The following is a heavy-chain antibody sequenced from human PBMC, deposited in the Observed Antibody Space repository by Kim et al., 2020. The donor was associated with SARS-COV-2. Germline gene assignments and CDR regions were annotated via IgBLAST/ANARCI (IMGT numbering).Heavy chain of an antibody. Sequence: GGSLRLSCAVSGFTFSTYVMNRVRQAPGKGLEWVSTISPPGGSTYYADSVKGRFTISRDNSKNTLYLQMNSLRAEDTAVYYCAPRRGDYFDDWGQGTLVTVSS. CDR2: ISPPGGST. V-gene: IGHV3-23*01. CDR1: GFTFSTYV. J-gene: IGHJ4*02. D-gene: IGHD3-10*01. CDR3: APRRGDYFDD.